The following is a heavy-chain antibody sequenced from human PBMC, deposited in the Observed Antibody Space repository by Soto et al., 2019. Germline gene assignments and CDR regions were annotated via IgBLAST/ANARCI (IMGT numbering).Heavy chain of an antibody. Sequence: HGESLKISCKGSGYSFTSYWIGWVRQMPGKGLEWMGIIYPGDSDTRYSPSFQGQVTISADKSISTAYLQWSSLKASDTAMYYRARLGYIAAAGTPLVYAFDIWGQGTMVTVSS. CDR1: GYSFTSYW. CDR2: IYPGDSDT. V-gene: IGHV5-51*01. D-gene: IGHD6-13*01. CDR3: ARLGYIAAAGTPLVYAFDI. J-gene: IGHJ3*02.